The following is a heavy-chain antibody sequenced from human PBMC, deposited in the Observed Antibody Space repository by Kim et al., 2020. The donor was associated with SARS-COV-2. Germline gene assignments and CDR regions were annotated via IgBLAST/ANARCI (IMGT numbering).Heavy chain of an antibody. J-gene: IGHJ4*02. Sequence: GGSLRLSCVVSGFTLSDHYMSWVRQAPGKGLEWIAYISASGGTIRYADSVKGRCTISRDTVKNSLFLQIDSLRVDDTALYYCARDKGYTGFDYWCQGTRV. CDR3: ARDKGYTGFDY. V-gene: IGHV3-11*01. CDR1: GFTLSDHY. CDR2: ISASGGTI. D-gene: IGHD5-18*01.